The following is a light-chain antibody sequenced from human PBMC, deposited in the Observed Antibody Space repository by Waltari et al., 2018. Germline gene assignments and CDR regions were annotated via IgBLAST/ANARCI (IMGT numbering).Light chain of an antibody. J-gene: IGKJ1*01. Sequence: DIQMTQSPSTLSASVGDRVTITCRGSQSITNWLAWYQQKPGKAPKLLIYRASNLESGVPSRFSCSGSGTEFTLTISSLQPYDFATYYCQQYDNYWTFGQGTKVEIK. CDR1: QSITNW. V-gene: IGKV1-5*03. CDR3: QQYDNYWT. CDR2: RAS.